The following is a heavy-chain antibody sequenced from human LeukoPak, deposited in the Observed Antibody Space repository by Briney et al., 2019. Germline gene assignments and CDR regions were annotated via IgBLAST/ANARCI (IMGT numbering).Heavy chain of an antibody. V-gene: IGHV3-15*01. CDR3: TTPYYYGSGSYSSYYFDY. D-gene: IGHD3-10*01. CDR1: GFTFSNAW. J-gene: IGHJ4*02. CDR2: IKSKTDGGTT. Sequence: GGSLRLSCAASGFTFSNAWMSWVRQAPGKGLEWGGRIKSKTDGGTTNYAATVKGRFTISRDDSKNTLYLQMNSLKTEDTAVYYCTTPYYYGSGSYSSYYFDYWGQGTLVTVSS.